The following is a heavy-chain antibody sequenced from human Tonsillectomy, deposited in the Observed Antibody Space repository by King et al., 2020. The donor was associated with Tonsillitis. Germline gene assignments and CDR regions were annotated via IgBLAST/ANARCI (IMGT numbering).Heavy chain of an antibody. CDR3: ARGGLLKDYFDY. J-gene: IGHJ4*02. V-gene: IGHV3-7*01. D-gene: IGHD1-26*01. Sequence: VQLVESGGGLVQPGGSLRLSCAASGFSFSRFWMSWVRQAPGKGLEWVANIKQDGSEKNYVDSVKGRFTISRDNAKNSLYLQMNSLRAEDTAVYYWARGGLLKDYFDYWGQGTLVTVSS. CDR2: IKQDGSEK. CDR1: GFSFSRFW.